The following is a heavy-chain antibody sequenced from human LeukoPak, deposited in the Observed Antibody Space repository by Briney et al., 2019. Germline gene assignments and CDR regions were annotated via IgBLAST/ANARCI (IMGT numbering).Heavy chain of an antibody. D-gene: IGHD2-21*02. V-gene: IGHV4-31*03. CDR2: IYYSGST. CDR3: ARKVAYCAGDCYSGLAFDI. Sequence: SQTLSLTCTVSGGSISSGGYYWSWIRQRPGKGLEWIGYIYYSGSTHYNPSLKSRVTISLDTSKKQFSLKLCSVTAADTAVYYCARKVAYCAGDCYSGLAFDIWGQGTMVTVSS. CDR1: GGSISSGGYY. J-gene: IGHJ3*02.